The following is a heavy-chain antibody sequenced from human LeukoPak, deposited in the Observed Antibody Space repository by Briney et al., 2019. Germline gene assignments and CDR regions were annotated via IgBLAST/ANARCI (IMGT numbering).Heavy chain of an antibody. D-gene: IGHD5-12*01. CDR2: IYSGGST. V-gene: IGHV3-66*02. CDR1: GFTVSSNY. J-gene: IGHJ6*02. CDR3: ARAHSGYRRAYGMDV. Sequence: GGSLRLSCAASGFTVSSNYMSWVRQAPGKGLEWVSVIYSGGSTYYADSVKGRFTISRDNSKNTLYLQMNSLRAEDTAVYYCARAHSGYRRAYGMDVWGQGTTATASS.